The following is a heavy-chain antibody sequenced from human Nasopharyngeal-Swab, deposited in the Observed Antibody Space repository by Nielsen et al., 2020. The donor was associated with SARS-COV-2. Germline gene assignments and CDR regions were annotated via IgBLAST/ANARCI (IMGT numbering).Heavy chain of an antibody. Sequence: SLKISCAASGFTFDDYAMHWVRQAPGKGLEWVSGISWNSGSIGYADSVKGRFTISRDNAKNSLYLQMNSLRAVDTAVYYCARGAGTALYYFDYWGQGTLVTVSS. J-gene: IGHJ4*02. CDR1: GFTFDDYA. CDR3: ARGAGTALYYFDY. CDR2: ISWNSGSI. V-gene: IGHV3-9*01. D-gene: IGHD6-19*01.